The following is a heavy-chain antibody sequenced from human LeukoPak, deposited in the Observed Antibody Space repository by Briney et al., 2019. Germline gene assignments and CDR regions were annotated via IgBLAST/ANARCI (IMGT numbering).Heavy chain of an antibody. D-gene: IGHD1-26*01. V-gene: IGHV3-15*01. CDR1: GFTFSNAR. CDR2: IKTKTDDGAS. Sequence: GGSLRLSCAASGFTFSNARMNWVRQAPGKGLEWVGRIKTKTDDGASDYSAPVKGRFTISRDDSKTTLYLQMNGLKTEDTAIYYCTTYVGATAYWGQGTLVTVSS. CDR3: TTYVGATAY. J-gene: IGHJ4*02.